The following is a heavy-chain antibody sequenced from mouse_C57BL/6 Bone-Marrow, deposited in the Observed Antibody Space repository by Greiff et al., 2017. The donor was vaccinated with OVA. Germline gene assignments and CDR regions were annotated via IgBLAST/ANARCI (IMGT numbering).Heavy chain of an antibody. CDR1: GYTFTNYW. V-gene: IGHV1-63*01. Sequence: VQLQQSGAELVRPGTSVKMSCKASGYTFTNYWIGWAKQRPGHGLEWIGDIYPGGGYTNYNEKFKGKATLTADNSSSTAYMQFSSLTSEDSAIYYCARRTAQAPFAYWGQGTLVTVSA. CDR2: IYPGGGYT. CDR3: ARRTAQAPFAY. D-gene: IGHD3-2*02. J-gene: IGHJ3*01.